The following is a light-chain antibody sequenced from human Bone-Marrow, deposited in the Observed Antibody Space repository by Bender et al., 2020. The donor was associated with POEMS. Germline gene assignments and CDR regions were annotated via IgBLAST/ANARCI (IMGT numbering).Light chain of an antibody. CDR2: DVI. J-gene: IGLJ1*01. CDR3: CSYTNRNSYV. Sequence: QSALTQPRSVSGSPGQSVTISCTGTSSDVGGNNYVSWYQQYPGKAPKLMIYDVIKRPSGVPDRFSGSKSGNTASLTISGLQADDEADYYCCSYTNRNSYVFGSGTTVTVL. V-gene: IGLV2-11*01. CDR1: SSDVGGNNY.